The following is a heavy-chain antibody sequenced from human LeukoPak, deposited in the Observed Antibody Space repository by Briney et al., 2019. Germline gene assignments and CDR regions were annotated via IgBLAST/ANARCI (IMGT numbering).Heavy chain of an antibody. J-gene: IGHJ4*02. CDR2: ISSNGGST. D-gene: IGHD3-16*01. V-gene: IGHV3-64D*09. Sequence: PGGSLRLSCSASEFRSYAMHWVRQAPGKGLEHVSAISSNGGSTYYADSVKGRFTISRDNSKNTLYLQMSSLTIEDTAVYYCVKSVGVTGRYYLDYWGQGTLATVSP. CDR3: VKSVGVTGRYYLDY. CDR1: EFRSYA.